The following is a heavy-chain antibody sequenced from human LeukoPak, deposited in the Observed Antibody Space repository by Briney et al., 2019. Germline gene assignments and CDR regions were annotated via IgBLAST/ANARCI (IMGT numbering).Heavy chain of an antibody. CDR3: VRAMDS. J-gene: IGHJ4*02. Sequence: GGSLRLSCAASGFTFSTYWMHWVRQAPGKGLEWVANIKQDGSAKFYVDSVKGRFTISRDNAKKSAYLQMNSLRAEDTAVYYCVRAMDSWGQGTLVTVSS. CDR2: IKQDGSAK. V-gene: IGHV3-7*03. CDR1: GFTFSTYW.